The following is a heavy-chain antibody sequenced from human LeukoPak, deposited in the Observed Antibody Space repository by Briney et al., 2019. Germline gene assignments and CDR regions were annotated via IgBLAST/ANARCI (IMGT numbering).Heavy chain of an antibody. J-gene: IGHJ3*02. V-gene: IGHV1-24*01. CDR1: GYTLTELS. Sequence: ASVKVSCKVSGYTLTELSMHWVRQAPGKGLEWMGGFDPEDGKIVFTQKFQGRVTVTEDISTDTAYMDLSSLRYDDTAVYYCATEAVVAGLDAFDIWGQGTLVTVAS. CDR2: FDPEDGKI. CDR3: ATEAVVAGLDAFDI. D-gene: IGHD2-2*01.